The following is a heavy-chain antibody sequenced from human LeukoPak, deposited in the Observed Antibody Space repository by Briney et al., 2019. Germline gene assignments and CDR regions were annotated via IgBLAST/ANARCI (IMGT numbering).Heavy chain of an antibody. Sequence: GESLKISCKGSGYSFTTYWIAWVRQMPEKGLEWMGVTYPGNSDITYSPSFQGQVTISVDKSISTAYLQWSSLKASDTAIYYCARHLSSITSCPHYWGQGTLVTVSS. CDR2: TYPGNSDI. CDR3: ARHLSSITSCPHY. D-gene: IGHD2-2*01. CDR1: GYSFTTYW. J-gene: IGHJ4*02. V-gene: IGHV5-51*01.